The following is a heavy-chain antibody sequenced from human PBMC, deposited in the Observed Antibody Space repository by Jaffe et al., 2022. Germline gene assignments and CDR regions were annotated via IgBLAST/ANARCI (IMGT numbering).Heavy chain of an antibody. CDR3: ARGLLWFGELGTWFDP. J-gene: IGHJ5*02. CDR2: IYTSGST. Sequence: QVQLQESGPGLVKPSQTLSLTCTVSGGSISSGSYYWSWIRQPAGKGLEWIGRIYTSGSTNYNPSLKSRVTISVDTSKNQFSLKLSSVTAADTAVYYCARGLLWFGELGTWFDPWGQGTLVTVSS. CDR1: GGSISSGSYY. V-gene: IGHV4-61*02. D-gene: IGHD3-10*01.